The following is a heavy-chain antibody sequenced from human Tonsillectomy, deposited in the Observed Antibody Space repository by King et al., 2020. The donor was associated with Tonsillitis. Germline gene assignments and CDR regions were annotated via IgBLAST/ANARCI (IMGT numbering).Heavy chain of an antibody. V-gene: IGHV4-59*01. D-gene: IGHD1-26*01. CDR2: IYYSGST. Sequence: VQLQESGPGLVKPSETLSLTCTVSGGSISSYYWNWIRQPPGKELEWMGYIYYSGSTNYNPSLKSRVTISVDTSPNQFSLKLTSVTAADPAVYYCARGGRDSGSPGRVDYWGQGTLVTVSS. CDR1: GGSISSYY. J-gene: IGHJ4*02. CDR3: ARGGRDSGSPGRVDY.